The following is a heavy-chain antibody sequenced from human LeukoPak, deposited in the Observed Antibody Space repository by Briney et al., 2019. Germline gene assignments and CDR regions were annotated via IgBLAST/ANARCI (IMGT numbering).Heavy chain of an antibody. V-gene: IGHV1-69*04. CDR2: IIPILGIA. D-gene: IGHD6-19*01. CDR3: ALAVAAIRVFDY. J-gene: IGHJ4*02. Sequence: SVKVSCKASGYTFTSYGISWVRQAPGQGLEWMGRIIPILGIANYAQKFQGRVTITADKSTSTAYMELSSLRSEDTAVYYCALAVAAIRVFDYWGQGTLVIVSS. CDR1: GYTFTSYG.